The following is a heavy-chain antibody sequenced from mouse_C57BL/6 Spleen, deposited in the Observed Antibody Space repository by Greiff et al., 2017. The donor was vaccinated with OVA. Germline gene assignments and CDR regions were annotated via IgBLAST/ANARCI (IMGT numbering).Heavy chain of an antibody. J-gene: IGHJ3*01. D-gene: IGHD2-5*01. CDR2: IDPGDGGT. CDR1: GYTFTSYW. V-gene: IGHV1-80*01. CDR3: ARRDYDSNDGFAY. Sequence: QVHLKQSGAELVKPGASVKISCKASGYTFTSYWMNWVKQRPGQGLEWIGKIDPGDGGTKYNGKFKGKATLTADKSSSTAYMQLSSLTSEDAAVYFCARRDYDSNDGFAYWGQGTLVTVSA.